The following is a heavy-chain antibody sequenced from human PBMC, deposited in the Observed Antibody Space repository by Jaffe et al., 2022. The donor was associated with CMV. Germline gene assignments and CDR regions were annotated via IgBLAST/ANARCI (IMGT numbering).Heavy chain of an antibody. CDR3: ARGAAAGSFYYFYYMDV. J-gene: IGHJ6*04. CDR2: INPNSGGT. Sequence: QVQLVQSGAEVKEPGASVKVSCKASGYTFTGYYMHWVRQAPGQGPEWMGWINPNSGGTNYAQNFQGRVIMTRDTSISTAYVELSELTSDDTAVYYCARGAAAGSFYYFYYMDVWGKGTTVIVSS. D-gene: IGHD6-13*01. V-gene: IGHV1-2*02. CDR1: GYTFTGYY.